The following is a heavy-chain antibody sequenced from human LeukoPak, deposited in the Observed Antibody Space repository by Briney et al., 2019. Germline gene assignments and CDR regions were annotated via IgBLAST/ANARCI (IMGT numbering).Heavy chain of an antibody. Sequence: PGWSLRLSCAASGFTFRNYWMGWVRQAPGKGLEWVANTKPDGSAEYYADSVRGRFTTSRDNANNFLYLQMNSLRAEDTAVYYCARDRGLNTNFDYWGQGTLVTVSS. J-gene: IGHJ4*02. V-gene: IGHV3-7*01. CDR2: TKPDGSAE. D-gene: IGHD5-12*01. CDR3: ARDRGLNTNFDY. CDR1: GFTFRNYW.